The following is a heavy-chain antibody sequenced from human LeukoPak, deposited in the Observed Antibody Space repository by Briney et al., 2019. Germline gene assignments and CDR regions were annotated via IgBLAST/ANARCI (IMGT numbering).Heavy chain of an antibody. D-gene: IGHD3-10*01. Sequence: SQTLSLTCAISGDSVSSNSAAWNWIRQSPSRGLEWLGRTYYRSKWYNDYAVSVKSRITINPDTSKNQFSLQLNSVTPEDTAVYYCARALKGVDRVIGIWRKPPYFDYWGQGTLVTVSS. CDR1: GDSVSSNSAA. CDR2: TYYRSKWYN. J-gene: IGHJ4*02. V-gene: IGHV6-1*01. CDR3: ARALKGVDRVIGIWRKPPYFDY.